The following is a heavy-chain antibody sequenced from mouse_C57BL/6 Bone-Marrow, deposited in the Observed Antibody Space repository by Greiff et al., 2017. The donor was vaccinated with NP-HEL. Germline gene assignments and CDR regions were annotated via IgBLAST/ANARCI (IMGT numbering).Heavy chain of an antibody. D-gene: IGHD1-1*01. Sequence: QVQLQQSGAELVRPGASVKLSCKASGYTFTSYGISWVKQRPGQGLEWIGEIYPRSGNTYYNEKFKGKATLTADTSSSTAYMELRSLTSEDSAVYFWARSPYYYGSSYLYYFDYWGQGTTLTVSS. J-gene: IGHJ2*01. CDR3: ARSPYYYGSSYLYYFDY. CDR2: IYPRSGNT. CDR1: GYTFTSYG. V-gene: IGHV1-81*01.